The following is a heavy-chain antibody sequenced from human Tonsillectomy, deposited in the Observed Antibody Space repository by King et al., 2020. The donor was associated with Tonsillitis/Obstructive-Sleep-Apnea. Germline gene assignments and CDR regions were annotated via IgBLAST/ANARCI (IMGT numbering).Heavy chain of an antibody. CDR1: GFTFSSYA. J-gene: IGHJ4*02. Sequence: VQLVESGGGVVQPGRSLRLSCAASGFTFSSYAMHWVRQAPGKGLEWVAVISYDGSNKYYADSVKGRFTISRDNSKNTLYLQMNSLRAEDTAVYYCARDPTTYYDFWSGPDWGQGTLVTVSS. CDR2: ISYDGSNK. D-gene: IGHD3-3*01. CDR3: ARDPTTYYDFWSGPD. V-gene: IGHV3-30*01.